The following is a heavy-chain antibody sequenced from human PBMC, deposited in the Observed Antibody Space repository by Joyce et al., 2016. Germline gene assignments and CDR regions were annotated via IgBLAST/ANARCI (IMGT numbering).Heavy chain of an antibody. CDR3: ARGSAYFDY. CDR2: IIPICGSP. Sequence: QVQLLQSGAEVRKPGSSVKVSCRASGGTFSTYEISWIRHAPGQGLEWMGGIIPICGSPKYAQTFQGRVTITADDSTSTSYLEVNNLIPEDTALYYCARGSAYFDYWGQGTQVIVSS. V-gene: IGHV1-69*01. D-gene: IGHD2-2*01. CDR1: GGTFSTYE. J-gene: IGHJ4*02.